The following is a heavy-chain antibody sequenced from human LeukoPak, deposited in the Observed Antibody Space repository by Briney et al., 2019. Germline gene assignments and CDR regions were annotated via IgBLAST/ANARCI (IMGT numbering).Heavy chain of an antibody. CDR2: IYHSGST. D-gene: IGHD3-10*01. CDR1: GYSISSGYY. Sequence: SETLSLTCTVSGYSISSGYYWGWIRQPPGKGLEWIGSIYHSGSTYYNPSLKSRVTISVDTSKNQFSLKLSSVTAADTAVYYCATLGSGSSYYWGQGTLVTVSS. CDR3: ATLGSGSSYY. J-gene: IGHJ4*02. V-gene: IGHV4-38-2*02.